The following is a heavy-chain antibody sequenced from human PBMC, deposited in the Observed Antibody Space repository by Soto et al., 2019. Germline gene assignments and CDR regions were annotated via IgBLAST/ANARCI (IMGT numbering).Heavy chain of an antibody. CDR1: GFSLTTSGVG. D-gene: IGHD5-12*01. J-gene: IGHJ4*02. CDR2: IYWDGDK. CDR3: VQTHKWLKFDY. V-gene: IGHV2-5*02. Sequence: QITLKESGPTLVKPTQTLTLTCTFSGFSLTTSGVGVGWFLRPPGKALEWLALIYWDGDKRYSPSLKSRLTIMKDTSKNQVVLIMTNMDPVDTAKYYCVQTHKWLKFDYWGQGTLVTVSS.